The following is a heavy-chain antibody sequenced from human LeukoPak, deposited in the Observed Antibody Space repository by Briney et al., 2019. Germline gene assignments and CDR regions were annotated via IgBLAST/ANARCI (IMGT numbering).Heavy chain of an antibody. CDR2: IYYSGST. CDR1: GGSISSYY. CDR3: ARGYSSSWYRAYYYYYGMDV. V-gene: IGHV4-59*08. D-gene: IGHD6-13*01. Sequence: SETLSLTCTVSGGSISSYYWSWIRQPPGKGLEWIGYIYYSGSTNYDPSLKSRVTISVDTSKNQFSLKLSSVTAADTAVYYCARGYSSSWYRAYYYYYGMDVWGQGTTVTVSS. J-gene: IGHJ6*02.